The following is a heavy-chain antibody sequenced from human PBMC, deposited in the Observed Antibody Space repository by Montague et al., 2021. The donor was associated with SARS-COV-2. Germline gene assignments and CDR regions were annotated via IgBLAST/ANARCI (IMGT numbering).Heavy chain of an antibody. CDR1: GGSLSGYY. V-gene: IGHV4-34*01. J-gene: IGHJ4*02. CDR3: ARGARQGYGFRLGSFGS. D-gene: IGHD3-10*01. CDR2: INHSGST. Sequence: SETLSLTCAVYGGSLSGYYWAWIRQTPAKGLEWIGEINHSGSTNYNPSLKSRLTISVDTSKKQFSLKLNSMTAADTAVYYCARGARQGYGFRLGSFGSWGQGTLVTVSS.